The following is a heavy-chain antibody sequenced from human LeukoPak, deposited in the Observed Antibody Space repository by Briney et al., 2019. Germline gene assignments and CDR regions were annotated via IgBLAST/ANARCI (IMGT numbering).Heavy chain of an antibody. Sequence: GESLKISCKGSGYSFTSYWIGWVRQMPGKGLEWMGIIYPGDSDTRYSPSFQGQVTISADKSISTAYLQWSSLKASDTAMYYCARLALEQWPGTAFDIWGQGTMVTVSS. CDR1: GYSFTSYW. CDR2: IYPGDSDT. V-gene: IGHV5-51*01. CDR3: ARLALEQWPGTAFDI. D-gene: IGHD6-19*01. J-gene: IGHJ3*02.